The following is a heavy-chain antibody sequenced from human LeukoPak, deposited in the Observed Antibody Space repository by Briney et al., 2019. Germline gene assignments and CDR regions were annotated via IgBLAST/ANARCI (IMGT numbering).Heavy chain of an antibody. Sequence: GESLKISCKGSGYSFTSYWISWVRQMPGKGLEWMGRIDPSDSYTNYSPSFQGHVTTSADKSISTAYLQWSSLKASDTAMYYCARGLDSSGYYDDYWGQGTLVTVSS. CDR2: IDPSDSYT. V-gene: IGHV5-10-1*01. CDR3: ARGLDSSGYYDDY. D-gene: IGHD3-22*01. CDR1: GYSFTSYW. J-gene: IGHJ4*02.